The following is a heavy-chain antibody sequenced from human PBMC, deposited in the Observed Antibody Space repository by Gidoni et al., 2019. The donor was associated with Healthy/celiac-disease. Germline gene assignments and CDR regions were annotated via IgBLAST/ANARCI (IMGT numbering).Heavy chain of an antibody. Sequence: QVKLVQSGAEVKKPGASVKVSCKASGYTFTSYGISWVRQAPGQGLEWLGWISAYNGNTNYAQKLQGRVTMTTDTSTSTAYMELRSLRSDDTAVYYCARDLGARSMGSGYHFDYWGQGTLVTVSS. J-gene: IGHJ4*02. D-gene: IGHD3-22*01. CDR2: ISAYNGNT. CDR3: ARDLGARSMGSGYHFDY. CDR1: GYTFTSYG. V-gene: IGHV1-18*01.